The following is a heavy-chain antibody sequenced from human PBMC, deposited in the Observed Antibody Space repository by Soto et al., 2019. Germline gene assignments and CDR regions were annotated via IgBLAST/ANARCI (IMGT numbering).Heavy chain of an antibody. Sequence: GASVKVSCKASGGTFSSYAIGWVRQAPGQGLEWMGGIIPIFGTANYAQKFQGRVTITADESTSTACMELSSLRSEDTAVYYCARIIGYARSWFDPWGQGTLVTVSS. CDR1: GGTFSSYA. CDR2: IIPIFGTA. CDR3: ARIIGYARSWFDP. D-gene: IGHD2-8*01. J-gene: IGHJ5*02. V-gene: IGHV1-69*13.